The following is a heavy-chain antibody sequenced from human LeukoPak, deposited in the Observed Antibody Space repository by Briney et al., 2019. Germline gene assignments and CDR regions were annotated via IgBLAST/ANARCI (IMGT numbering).Heavy chain of an antibody. CDR1: GGSFSGYC. D-gene: IGHD2-2*03. CDR2: INHSGST. V-gene: IGHV4-34*01. J-gene: IGHJ5*02. Sequence: PSETLSLTCAVYGGSFSGYCWSWIRQPPGKGLEWIGEINHSGSTNYNPSLKSRVTISVDTSKNQFSLKLSSVTAADTAVYYCARGVGYCSSTSCSNWFDPWGQGTLVTVSS. CDR3: ARGVGYCSSTSCSNWFDP.